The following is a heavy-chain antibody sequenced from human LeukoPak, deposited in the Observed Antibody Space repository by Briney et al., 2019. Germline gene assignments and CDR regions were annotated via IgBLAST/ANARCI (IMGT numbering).Heavy chain of an antibody. CDR3: ARDRLASGYDRRPSDAFDI. CDR2: ISSSGSTI. D-gene: IGHD5-12*01. Sequence: PGGSLRLSCAASGFTFRNYWMYWVRQGPGKGLEWVSYISSSGSTIYYADSVKGRFTISRDNAKNSLYLQMNSLRAEDTAVYYCARDRLASGYDRRPSDAFDIWGQGTMVTVSS. V-gene: IGHV3-11*01. CDR1: GFTFRNYW. J-gene: IGHJ3*02.